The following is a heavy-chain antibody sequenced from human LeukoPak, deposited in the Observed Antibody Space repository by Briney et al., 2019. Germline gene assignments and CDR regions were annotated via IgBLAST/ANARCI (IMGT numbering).Heavy chain of an antibody. D-gene: IGHD3-3*02. CDR2: IIPILGIA. Sequence: GASVKVSCKASGGTFSSYAISWVRQAPGQGLEWMGRIIPILGIANYAQKFQGRVTITADKPTSTAYMELSSLRSEDTAVYYCARASILGRFDYWGQGTLVTVSS. J-gene: IGHJ4*02. CDR3: ARASILGRFDY. CDR1: GGTFSSYA. V-gene: IGHV1-69*04.